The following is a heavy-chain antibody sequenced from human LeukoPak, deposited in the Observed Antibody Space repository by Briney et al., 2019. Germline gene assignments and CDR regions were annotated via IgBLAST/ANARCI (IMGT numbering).Heavy chain of an antibody. V-gene: IGHV1-2*02. J-gene: IGHJ6*03. CDR3: ARSDQLLYHYYYMDV. D-gene: IGHD2-2*01. Sequence: GASVKVSCKASGYTFTGYYMHWVRQAPGQGLEWMGWINPNSGGTNYAQKFQGRVTMTRDTSISTAYMELSRLRSDDTAVYYCARSDQLLYHYYYMDVRGKGTTVTVSS. CDR2: INPNSGGT. CDR1: GYTFTGYY.